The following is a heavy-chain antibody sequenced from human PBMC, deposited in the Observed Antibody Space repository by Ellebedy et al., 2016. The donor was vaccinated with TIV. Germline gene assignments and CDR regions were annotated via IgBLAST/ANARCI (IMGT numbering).Heavy chain of an antibody. CDR1: GGSISSGGYF. D-gene: IGHD4-11*01. Sequence: SETLSLTCTVFGGSISSGGYFWSWIRQHPGKGLEWIGYIYYSGSTSYNPSLKSRVTISVDTSKKQFSLKLSSVTAADTAVYYCARSPGRNDYTIFNWGQGTLVTVSS. CDR2: IYYSGST. V-gene: IGHV4-31*03. J-gene: IGHJ4*02. CDR3: ARSPGRNDYTIFN.